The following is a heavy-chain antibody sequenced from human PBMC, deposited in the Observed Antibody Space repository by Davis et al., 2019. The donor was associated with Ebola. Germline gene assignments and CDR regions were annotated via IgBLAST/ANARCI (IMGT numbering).Heavy chain of an antibody. CDR3: TRPGRRDSPGY. Sequence: GESLKISCVVSGFDFDNSWMTWVRQAPGKGLEWISDIGSRGSPKYYADSVRDRFTISRDNAQNSVYLQMNSLRDEDTAVYYCTRPGRRDSPGYWGQGTLVTVSS. CDR2: IGSRGSPK. V-gene: IGHV3-48*02. D-gene: IGHD5-24*01. CDR1: GFDFDNSW. J-gene: IGHJ4*02.